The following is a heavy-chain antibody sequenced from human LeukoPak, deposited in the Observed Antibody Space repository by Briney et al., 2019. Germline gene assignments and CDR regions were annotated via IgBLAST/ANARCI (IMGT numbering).Heavy chain of an antibody. V-gene: IGHV3-33*06. D-gene: IGHD2/OR15-2a*01. Sequence: GESLKISCEASGFTFRSYGMHWVRQAPGKGLEWVAVIWSDGNTKYYADSVEGRFNISRDNSKNTLFLQMDSLRVEDTAVYFCAKQRRFREYFFDYWGQGTLVTVSS. J-gene: IGHJ4*02. CDR3: AKQRRFREYFFDY. CDR2: IWSDGNTK. CDR1: GFTFRSYG.